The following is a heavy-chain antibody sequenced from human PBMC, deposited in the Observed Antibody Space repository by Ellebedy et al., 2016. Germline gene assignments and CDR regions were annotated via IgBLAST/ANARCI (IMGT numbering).Heavy chain of an antibody. J-gene: IGHJ4*02. CDR2: ISGSGGST. D-gene: IGHD3-22*01. CDR1: GFTFSSYA. Sequence: GGSLRLSXAASGFTFSSYAMSWVRQAPGKGLEWVSAISGSGGSTYYADSVKGRFTISRDNSKNTLYLQMNSLRAEDTAVYYCAKDFSYYDSSGYYLVYWGQGTLVTVSS. CDR3: AKDFSYYDSSGYYLVY. V-gene: IGHV3-23*01.